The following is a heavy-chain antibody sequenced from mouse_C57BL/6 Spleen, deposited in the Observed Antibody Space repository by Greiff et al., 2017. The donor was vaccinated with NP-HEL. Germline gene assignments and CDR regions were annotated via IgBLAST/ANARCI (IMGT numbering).Heavy chain of an antibody. V-gene: IGHV1-7*01. CDR3: ARADDDGRLAY. D-gene: IGHD2-12*01. CDR2: INPSSGYT. CDR1: GYTFTSYW. J-gene: IGHJ3*01. Sequence: QVQLQQSGAELAKPGASVKLSCKASGYTFTSYWMHWVKQRPGQGLEWIGYINPSSGYTKYNQKFKDKATLTADKSSSTAYMQLSSLTYADSSVSYCARADDDGRLAYWGQGTLVTVSA.